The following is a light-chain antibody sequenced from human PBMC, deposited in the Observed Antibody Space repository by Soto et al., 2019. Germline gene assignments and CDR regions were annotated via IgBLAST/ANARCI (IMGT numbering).Light chain of an antibody. V-gene: IGKV3-20*01. Sequence: EIVLTQSPGTLSLSPGERATLSCRASQSISGTFLAWYQHKPGQAPRVLIYGASRRATGIPDRFSGSGSGTDFTLTISRLEPEDFALYYCQQYGSSPLTFGGGTKVEIK. J-gene: IGKJ4*01. CDR2: GAS. CDR1: QSISGTF. CDR3: QQYGSSPLT.